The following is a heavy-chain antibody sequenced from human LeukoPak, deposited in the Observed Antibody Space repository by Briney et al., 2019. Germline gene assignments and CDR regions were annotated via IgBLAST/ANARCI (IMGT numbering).Heavy chain of an antibody. D-gene: IGHD5-12*01. CDR3: ARVLGYSGYFGY. J-gene: IGHJ4*02. Sequence: PSETLSLTCTVSGGSISSNYWSWIRQPPGKGLEWIGYIYYGGSTNYNPSLKSRVTISADTSKNQLSLKLSSVTGADTAVYYCARVLGYSGYFGYWGQGTLVTVSS. V-gene: IGHV4-59*01. CDR1: GGSISSNY. CDR2: IYYGGST.